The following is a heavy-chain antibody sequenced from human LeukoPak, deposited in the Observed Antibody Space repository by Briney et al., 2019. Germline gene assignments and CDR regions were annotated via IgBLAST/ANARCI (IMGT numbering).Heavy chain of an antibody. D-gene: IGHD6-6*01. CDR2: INHSGST. V-gene: IGHV4-34*01. CDR1: GFTFSNAW. Sequence: PGGSLRLSCAASGFTFSNAWMSWIRQPPGKGLEWIGEINHSGSTNYNPSLKSRVTISVDTSKNQFSLKLSSVTAADTAVYYCARHIKARPRYSNWFDPWGQGTLVTVSS. J-gene: IGHJ5*02. CDR3: ARHIKARPRYSNWFDP.